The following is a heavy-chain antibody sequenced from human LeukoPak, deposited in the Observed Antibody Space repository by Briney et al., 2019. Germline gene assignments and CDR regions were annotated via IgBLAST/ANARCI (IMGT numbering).Heavy chain of an antibody. CDR2: TYTGGNS. D-gene: IGHD3-22*01. Sequence: GGSPRLSCAASGFTVSSIHMVWVRQAPGKGLEWVSVTYTGGNSYYADSVKGRFIISRDISKNTLYLQMNSLRAEDSALYYCARGGRGSAAVVAPRSFDIWGQGTMVAVSS. CDR3: ARGGRGSAAVVAPRSFDI. J-gene: IGHJ3*02. V-gene: IGHV3-53*01. CDR1: GFTVSSIH.